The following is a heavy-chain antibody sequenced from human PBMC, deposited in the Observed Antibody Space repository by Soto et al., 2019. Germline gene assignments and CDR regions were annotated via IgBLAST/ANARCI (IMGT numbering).Heavy chain of an antibody. D-gene: IGHD3-22*01. CDR1: GGSISSGDYY. J-gene: IGHJ3*02. Sequence: SETLSLTCTVSGGSISSGDYYWSWIRQPPGKGLEWIGYIYYSGSTYYNPSLKSRVTISVDTSKNQFSLKLSSVTAADTAVYYCARRSITMIVVVTDAFDIWGQGTMVNVS. CDR3: ARRSITMIVVVTDAFDI. CDR2: IYYSGST. V-gene: IGHV4-30-4*01.